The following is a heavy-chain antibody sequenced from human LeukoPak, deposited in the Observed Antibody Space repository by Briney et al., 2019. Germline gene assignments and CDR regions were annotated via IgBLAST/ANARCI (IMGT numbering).Heavy chain of an antibody. CDR3: ARDLLEAYGAHAFDI. D-gene: IGHD1-26*01. CDR1: GFTFSAFP. V-gene: IGHV3-30-3*01. CDR2: ISYAGNNN. J-gene: IGHJ3*02. Sequence: GGSLRLSCAASGFTFSAFPMHWVRQAPGMGLEWVAVISYAGNNNYYTDSVKGRVTISRDNSKNTLYLQMNSLRAEDTAVYYCARDLLEAYGAHAFDIWGQGTMVTVSS.